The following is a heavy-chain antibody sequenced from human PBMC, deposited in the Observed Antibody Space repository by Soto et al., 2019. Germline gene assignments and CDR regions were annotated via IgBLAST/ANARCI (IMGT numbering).Heavy chain of an antibody. Sequence: EVQLVESGGGLVQPGGSLRLSCAASGFTFSSYSMNWVRQAPGKGLEWVSYISSSSSTIYYADSVKGRFTISRDNAKNSLYLQMNSLRAEDTAVYYCGSGSYLNRFDPWGQGTLVTVSS. D-gene: IGHD1-26*01. CDR1: GFTFSSYS. V-gene: IGHV3-48*01. CDR3: GSGSYLNRFDP. CDR2: ISSSSSTI. J-gene: IGHJ5*02.